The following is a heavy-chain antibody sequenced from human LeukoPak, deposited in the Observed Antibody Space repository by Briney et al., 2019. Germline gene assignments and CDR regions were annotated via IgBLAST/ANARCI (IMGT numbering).Heavy chain of an antibody. CDR3: ARDQWEDRRGLVGGMDV. V-gene: IGHV4-59*01. CDR1: GGSISNYF. J-gene: IGHJ6*02. CDR2: IYSTGST. D-gene: IGHD3/OR15-3a*01. Sequence: SETLSLTCTVSGGSISNYFWSWIRQPPGKGLEWIGYIYSTGSTNSNPSLKSRVTISVDTSQNQFSLKLTSVTAADTAVYYCARDQWEDRRGLVGGMDVWGQGTTVTVSS.